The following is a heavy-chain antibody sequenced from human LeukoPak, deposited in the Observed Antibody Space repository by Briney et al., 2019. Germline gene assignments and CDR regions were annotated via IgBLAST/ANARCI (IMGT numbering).Heavy chain of an antibody. D-gene: IGHD2-2*01. Sequence: ASVTISCKTSVYTLSDYYMHWVRQAPGQGLEWLGWIRGDTGDTDSPQKFQGRVTMTRDTSTNTAYLELSRLKYDDTAMYFCARVRGYSCDYWGQGTLVTVSS. CDR3: ARVRGYSCDY. CDR1: VYTLSDYY. J-gene: IGHJ4*02. V-gene: IGHV1-2*02. CDR2: IRGDTGDT.